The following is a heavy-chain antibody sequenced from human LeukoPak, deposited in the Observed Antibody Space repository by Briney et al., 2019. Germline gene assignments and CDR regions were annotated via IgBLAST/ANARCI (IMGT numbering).Heavy chain of an antibody. Sequence: GGSLRLSCAASGFTFSSYWMSWVRQAPGKGLEWVANIKQDGSEKYYVDSVKGRFTISRDNAKNSLYLQMNSLRAEDTAVYYCARAWVTLGIAVAGDFDYWGQGTLVTVSS. CDR3: ARAWVTLGIAVAGDFDY. CDR1: GFTFSSYW. CDR2: IKQDGSEK. J-gene: IGHJ4*02. D-gene: IGHD6-19*01. V-gene: IGHV3-7*01.